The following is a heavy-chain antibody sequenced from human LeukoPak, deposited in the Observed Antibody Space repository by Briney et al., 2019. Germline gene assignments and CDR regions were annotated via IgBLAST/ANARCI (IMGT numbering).Heavy chain of an antibody. J-gene: IGHJ4*02. Sequence: ASVKVSCKASGYTFTGYYMQWVRQAPGQGLEWMGWINPNSGGTNYAQKFQGRVTMTRDTSISTAYMELRRLRSDDTTVYYCARVFAKYSSSGFDYWGQGTLVTVSS. CDR1: GYTFTGYY. D-gene: IGHD6-6*01. CDR3: ARVFAKYSSSGFDY. CDR2: INPNSGGT. V-gene: IGHV1-2*02.